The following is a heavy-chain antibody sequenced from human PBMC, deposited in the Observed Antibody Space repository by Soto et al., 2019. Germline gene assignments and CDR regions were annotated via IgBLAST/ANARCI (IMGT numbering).Heavy chain of an antibody. CDR3: ARVYCSGGSCYGIDY. CDR2: INPSGGT. J-gene: IGHJ4*02. Sequence: QVQLVQSGAEVKKPGASVKISCKASGDTFTSYYMHWVRQAPGQGLEWMGIINPSGGTSYEQKFQGKVTMTRETSTSTVYMKLSSLRSEDTAVYYCARVYCSGGSCYGIDYWGQGTLVTVSS. D-gene: IGHD2-15*01. V-gene: IGHV1-46*01. CDR1: GDTFTSYY.